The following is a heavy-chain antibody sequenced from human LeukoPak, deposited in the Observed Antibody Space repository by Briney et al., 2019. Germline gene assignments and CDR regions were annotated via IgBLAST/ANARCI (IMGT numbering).Heavy chain of an antibody. CDR3: ARPGNPSGSYFTVFDY. Sequence: GASVKVSCKASGYTFITYYMHWVRQAPGQGLEWMGIINPSGGSTSYAQKFQGRVTMTRDTSTSTVYMELSSLRSEDTAVYYCARPGNPSGSYFTVFDYWGQGTLVTVSS. CDR2: INPSGGST. J-gene: IGHJ4*02. V-gene: IGHV1-46*01. CDR1: GYTFITYY. D-gene: IGHD1-26*01.